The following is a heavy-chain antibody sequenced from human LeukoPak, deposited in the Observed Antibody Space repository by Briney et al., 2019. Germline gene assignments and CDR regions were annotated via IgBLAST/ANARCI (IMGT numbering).Heavy chain of an antibody. J-gene: IGHJ4*02. CDR3: ARRGAVAGPFDY. D-gene: IGHD6-19*01. CDR2: IYYSGST. CDR1: GGSISSYY. Sequence: SETLSLTCTVSGGSISSYYWSWTRQPPGKGLEWIGYIYYSGSTNYNPSLKSRVTISVDTSKNQFSLKLSSVTAADTAVYYCARRGAVAGPFDYWGQGTLVTVSS. V-gene: IGHV4-59*08.